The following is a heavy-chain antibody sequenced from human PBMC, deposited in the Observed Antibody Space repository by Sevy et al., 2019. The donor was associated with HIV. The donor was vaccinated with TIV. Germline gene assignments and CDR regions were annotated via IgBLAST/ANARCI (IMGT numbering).Heavy chain of an antibody. Sequence: GGSLRLSCAASGFTFSRYDMHWVRQVTGKGLEWVAAIGTLHDTFYADSVNGPFTISRDSATKALFLQMNSLRVGDTAVYYWARGHGGNGPGPDDAFDIWGQGTMVTVSS. J-gene: IGHJ3*02. V-gene: IGHV3-13*01. CDR2: IGTLHDT. CDR1: GFTFSRYD. CDR3: ARGHGGNGPGPDDAFDI. D-gene: IGHD3-10*01.